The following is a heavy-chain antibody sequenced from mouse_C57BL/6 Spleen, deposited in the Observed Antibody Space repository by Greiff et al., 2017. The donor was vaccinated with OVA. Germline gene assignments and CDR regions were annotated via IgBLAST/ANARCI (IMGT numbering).Heavy chain of an antibody. CDR2: IWSGGST. CDR3: ARGGSLGSLYAMDY. Sequence: VMLVESGPGLVQPSQSLSITCTVSGFSLTSYGVHWVRQSPGKGLEWLGVIWSGGSTDYNAAFISRLSISKDNSKSQVFFKMNSLQADDTAIYYCARGGSLGSLYAMDYWGQGTSVTVSS. CDR1: GFSLTSYG. D-gene: IGHD3-2*02. V-gene: IGHV2-2*01. J-gene: IGHJ4*01.